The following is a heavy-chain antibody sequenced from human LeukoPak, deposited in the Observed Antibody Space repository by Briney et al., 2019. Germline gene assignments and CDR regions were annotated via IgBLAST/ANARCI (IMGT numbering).Heavy chain of an antibody. V-gene: IGHV4-4*07. CDR1: GXSMSSYY. CDR2: IYSGGST. J-gene: IGHJ2*01. Sequence: SETLSLTCTVSGXSMSSYYGSWIRQPAGKGLEWIGRIYSGGSTNYNPSLKSRVTMSVDTSKNQFSLKLSSVTAADTAVYYCARAGSMASFQPDLWGRGTLVTVSS. D-gene: IGHD1-26*01. CDR3: ARAGSMASFQPDL.